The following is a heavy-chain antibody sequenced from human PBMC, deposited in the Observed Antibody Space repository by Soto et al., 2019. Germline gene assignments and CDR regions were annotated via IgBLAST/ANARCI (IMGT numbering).Heavy chain of an antibody. Sequence: QITLKESGPTLVKPTQTLTLTCTVSGFPLNTYGVGVGWIRQPPGKALEWLALIYWDNDKRYSPSLKSRLTITKDTSKNQVVLTMTNMDPVDAGTYYCARALGSWGAYYYDYWGQGTLLTVSS. CDR3: ARALGSWGAYYYDY. CDR1: GFPLNTYGVG. J-gene: IGHJ4*02. CDR2: IYWDNDK. D-gene: IGHD3-16*01. V-gene: IGHV2-5*02.